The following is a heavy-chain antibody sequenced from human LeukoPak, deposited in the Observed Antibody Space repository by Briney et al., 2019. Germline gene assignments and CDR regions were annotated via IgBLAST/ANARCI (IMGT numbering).Heavy chain of an antibody. CDR3: AKWGDYDVLAGYVSDY. CDR2: ITGSGGNT. CDR1: GFTFSNYA. J-gene: IGHJ4*02. D-gene: IGHD3-9*01. V-gene: IGHV3-23*01. Sequence: GGSQRLSCAASGFTFSNYAMSWVRQAPGKGLEWVSAITGSGGNTYYADSVKGRFTISRDNSKNTVFLQMNSLRAEDTAVYYCAKWGDYDVLAGYVSDYWGQGTLVTVSS.